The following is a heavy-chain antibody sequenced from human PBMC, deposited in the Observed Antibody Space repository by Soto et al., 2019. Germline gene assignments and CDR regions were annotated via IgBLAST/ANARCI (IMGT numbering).Heavy chain of an antibody. CDR3: AKGAGYYYYYGMDV. CDR2: ISWNSGSI. J-gene: IGHJ6*02. CDR1: GFNFDDYA. Sequence: GWSLRLSCAASGFNFDDYAMHWVRQAPGKGLEWVSGISWNSGSIGYADSVKGRFTISRDNAKNSLYLQMNSLRAEDTAVYYCAKGAGYYYYYGMDVWGQGTTVTVSS. V-gene: IGHV3-9*01.